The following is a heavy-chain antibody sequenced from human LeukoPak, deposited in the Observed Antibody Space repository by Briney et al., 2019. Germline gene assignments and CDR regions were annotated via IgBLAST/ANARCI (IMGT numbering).Heavy chain of an antibody. D-gene: IGHD3-3*01. CDR2: IYHSGST. V-gene: IGHV4-38-2*02. CDR3: AREDYDDSGGWYFDL. Sequence: LETLSLTCTVSGYSINSGYYWGWIRQPPGKGLEWIGSIYHSGSTYYNPSLKSRVTISVDTSKNQFSLKLSSVTAADTAVYYCAREDYDDSGGWYFDLWGRGTLVTVSS. CDR1: GYSINSGYY. J-gene: IGHJ2*01.